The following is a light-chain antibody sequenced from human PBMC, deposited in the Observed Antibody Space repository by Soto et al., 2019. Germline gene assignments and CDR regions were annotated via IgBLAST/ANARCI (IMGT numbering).Light chain of an antibody. CDR2: GNS. J-gene: IGLJ3*02. CDR3: QSYDSSLSGWV. Sequence: QAVVTQPPSVSGAPGQRVTISCTESSSNIGAGYDVHWYQQLPGTAPKLLIYGNSNRPSGVPDRFSGSKSGTSASLAITGIQAEDEADYDFQSYDSSLSGWVFGGGTKLTVL. CDR1: SSNIGAGYD. V-gene: IGLV1-40*01.